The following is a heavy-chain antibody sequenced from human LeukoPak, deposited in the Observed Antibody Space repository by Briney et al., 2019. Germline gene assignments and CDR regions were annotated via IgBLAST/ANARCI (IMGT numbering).Heavy chain of an antibody. CDR2: ARNKATNYTT. CDR1: GFTFSDDD. CDR3: TRGPPDY. Sequence: GGSLRLSCAASGFTFSDDDMDWVRQAPGKELEWVGRARNKATNYTTEYAASVQGRFTISRDDSKSSLYLQMNSLKTEDTAVYYCTRGPPDYWGLGTLVTVSS. J-gene: IGHJ4*02. V-gene: IGHV3-72*01.